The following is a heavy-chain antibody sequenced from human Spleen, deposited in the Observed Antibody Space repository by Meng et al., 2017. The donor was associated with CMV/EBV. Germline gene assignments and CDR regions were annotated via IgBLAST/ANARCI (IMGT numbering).Heavy chain of an antibody. V-gene: IGHV3-69-1*01. Sequence: GESLKISCAASGFTFSDYYMNWVRQAPGKGLEWVSSISSSSTIYYADSVKGRFTISRDNAKNSLYLQMNSLRAEDTAVYYCVTDQDRLGGIWGQGTMVTVSS. D-gene: IGHD5-12*01. CDR3: VTDQDRLGGI. CDR1: GFTFSDYY. CDR2: ISSSSTI. J-gene: IGHJ3*02.